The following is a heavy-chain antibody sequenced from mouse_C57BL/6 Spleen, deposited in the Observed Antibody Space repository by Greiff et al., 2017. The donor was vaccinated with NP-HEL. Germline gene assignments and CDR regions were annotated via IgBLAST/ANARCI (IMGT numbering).Heavy chain of an antibody. V-gene: IGHV1-26*01. CDR3: ALDSSGGFAY. Sequence: VHVKQSGPELVKPGASVKISCKASGYTFTDYYMNWVKQSHGKSLEWIGDINPNNGGTSYNQKFKGKATLTVDKSSSTAYMELRSLTSEDSAVYYCALDSSGGFAYWGQGTLVTVSA. D-gene: IGHD3-2*02. J-gene: IGHJ3*01. CDR2: INPNNGGT. CDR1: GYTFTDYY.